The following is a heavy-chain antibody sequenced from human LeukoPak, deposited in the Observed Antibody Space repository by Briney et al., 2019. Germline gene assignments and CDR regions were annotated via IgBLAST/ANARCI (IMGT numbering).Heavy chain of an antibody. CDR1: GFTFSSYN. J-gene: IGHJ4*02. Sequence: PGGSLRLSCAASGFTFSSYNMNWVRQAPGKGVEWVSAISGSGGSTYYADSVKGRFTISRDNSKNTLYLQMNSLRAEDTAVYYCARFNTIGLDYWGQGTLVTVSS. V-gene: IGHV3-23*01. CDR3: ARFNTIGLDY. CDR2: ISGSGGST.